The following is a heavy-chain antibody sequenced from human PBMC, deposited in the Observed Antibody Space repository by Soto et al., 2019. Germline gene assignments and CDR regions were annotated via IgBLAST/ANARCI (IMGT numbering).Heavy chain of an antibody. CDR2: IYYSGST. CDR3: ARGNSSGWYLEFRNWFDP. Sequence: PSETLSLTCTVSGGSISSYYWIRIRQPPGKGLEWIGYIYYSGSTNYNPSLKSRVTISVDTSKNQFSLKLSSVTAADTAVYYCARGNSSGWYLEFRNWFDPWGQGTLVTVSS. J-gene: IGHJ5*02. V-gene: IGHV4-59*01. CDR1: GGSISSYY. D-gene: IGHD6-19*01.